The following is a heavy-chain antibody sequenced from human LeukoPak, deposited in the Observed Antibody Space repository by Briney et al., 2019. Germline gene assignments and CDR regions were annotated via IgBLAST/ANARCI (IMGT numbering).Heavy chain of an antibody. CDR1: GFTFSSYA. V-gene: IGHV3-73*01. CDR2: IRSKANSYAT. Sequence: GGSLRLSCAASGFTFSSYAMSWVRQAPGKGLEWVGRIRSKANSYATAYAASVKGRFTISRDDSKNTAYLQMNSLKTEDTAVYYCTRQWGYCSSTSCYNGFDPWGQGTLVTVSS. CDR3: TRQWGYCSSTSCYNGFDP. D-gene: IGHD2-2*01. J-gene: IGHJ5*02.